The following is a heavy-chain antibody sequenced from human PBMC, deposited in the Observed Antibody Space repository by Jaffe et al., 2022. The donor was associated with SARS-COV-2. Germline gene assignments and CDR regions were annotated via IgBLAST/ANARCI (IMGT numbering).Heavy chain of an antibody. J-gene: IGHJ4*02. CDR2: IWYDGSNK. V-gene: IGHV3-33*01. D-gene: IGHD6-19*01. CDR1: GFTFSSYG. CDR3: ARDEKQWLVLDY. Sequence: QVQLVESGGGVVQPGRSLRLSCAASGFTFSSYGMHWVRQAPGKGLEWVAVIWYDGSNKYYADSVKGRFTISRDNSKNTLYLQMNSLRAEDTAVYYCARDEKQWLVLDYWGQGTLVTVSS.